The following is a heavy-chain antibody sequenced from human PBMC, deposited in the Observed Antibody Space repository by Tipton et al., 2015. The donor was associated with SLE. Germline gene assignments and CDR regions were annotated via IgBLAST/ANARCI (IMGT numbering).Heavy chain of an antibody. D-gene: IGHD6-6*01. V-gene: IGHV3-30*02. J-gene: IGHJ4*01. CDR2: IRYNGNDK. CDR3: AKERSMAARGYFDY. CDR1: GFTFSTYG. Sequence: SLRLSCAASGFTFSTYGIHWVRQAPGKGLEWVAFIRYNGNDKYYADSVKGRFTISRDNSKNTLYLQMNSLRAEDTAVYYCAKERSMAARGYFDYWGQGTLVSVSS.